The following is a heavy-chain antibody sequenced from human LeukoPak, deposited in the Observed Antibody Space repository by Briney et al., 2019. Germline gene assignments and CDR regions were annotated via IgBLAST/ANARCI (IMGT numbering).Heavy chain of an antibody. D-gene: IGHD6-19*01. Sequence: TNYADSVKGRFTISRDNAKNSLYLQMNSLRAEDTAVYYCARDKEESSGWYAYYYYGMDVWGKGTTVTVSS. CDR2: T. V-gene: IGHV3-11*06. J-gene: IGHJ6*04. CDR3: ARDKEESSGWYAYYYYGMDV.